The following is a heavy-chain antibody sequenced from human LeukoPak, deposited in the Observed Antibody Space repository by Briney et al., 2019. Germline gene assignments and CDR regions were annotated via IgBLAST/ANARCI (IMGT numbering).Heavy chain of an antibody. CDR3: ARHPNSNWDY. V-gene: IGHV3-7*03. Sequence: PGGSLRLSCVDSGFTFRNYWMTWVRQVPGKGLEWVVNINERGNEKNYVDSVKGRFTVSRDNAQNSLYLQMNSLRVEDTAVYYCARHPNSNWDYWGQGTLVTVSS. CDR2: INERGNEK. J-gene: IGHJ4*02. D-gene: IGHD6-13*01. CDR1: GFTFRNYW.